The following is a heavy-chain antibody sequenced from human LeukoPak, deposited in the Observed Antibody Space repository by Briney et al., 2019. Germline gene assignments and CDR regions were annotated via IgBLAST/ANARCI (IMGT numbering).Heavy chain of an antibody. D-gene: IGHD2-2*01. CDR1: GFTFSSYS. CDR2: ISSSSSYI. V-gene: IGHV3-21*01. Sequence: AGGSLRLSCAASGFTFSSYSMNWVRQAPGKGLEWVSSISSSSSYIYYADSVKGRFTISRDNAKNSLYLQMNSLRAEDTAVYYCARENGYCSSTSCYGVGDFDYWGQGTLVTVSS. CDR3: ARENGYCSSTSCYGVGDFDY. J-gene: IGHJ4*02.